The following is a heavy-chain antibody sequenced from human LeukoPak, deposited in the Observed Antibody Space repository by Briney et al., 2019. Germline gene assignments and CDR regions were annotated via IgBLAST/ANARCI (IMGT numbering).Heavy chain of an antibody. Sequence: SEALSLTCTVSGGSISTSKYYWGWIRQPPGKGLGWIGSISYSGSTYYNPSLKSRVTISIDTSKNQFSLKLSSVTAADTAVHYCARAGHYDFLTGYPFDYWGQGTLVTASS. V-gene: IGHV4-39*07. CDR1: GGSISTSKYY. CDR3: ARAGHYDFLTGYPFDY. D-gene: IGHD3-9*01. CDR2: ISYSGST. J-gene: IGHJ4*02.